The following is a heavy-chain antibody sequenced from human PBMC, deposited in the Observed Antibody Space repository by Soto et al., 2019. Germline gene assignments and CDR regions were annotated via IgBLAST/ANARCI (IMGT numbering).Heavy chain of an antibody. CDR3: ARVVYYYFCCDYYGVHRYLYDY. CDR2: IYYSGST. J-gene: IGHJ4*02. V-gene: IGHV4-30-4*01. D-gene: IGHD3-3*01. Sequence: PSETLSLTCTVSGGSIGSGDYYWSWIRQPPGKGLEWIGYIYYSGSTYYNPSLKSRVTISVDTSKNQFSLKLSSVTAAATAVYYCARVVYYYFCCDYYGVHRYLYDYWGRGSLVTVSS. CDR1: GGSIGSGDYY.